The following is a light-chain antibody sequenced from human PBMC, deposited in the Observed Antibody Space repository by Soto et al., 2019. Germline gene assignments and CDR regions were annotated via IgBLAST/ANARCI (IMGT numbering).Light chain of an antibody. CDR2: HDY. J-gene: IGLJ2*01. CDR3: QAWDRSVF. Sequence: SYELTQPPSVSVFPRQTASITCSGHKLGDKHVSWYLQKPCQSPVLVIYHDYKRPSGIPERFSGSNSGNTATLTISGTQAMDEAAYYCQAWDRSVFFGGGTKLTVL. CDR1: KLGDKH. V-gene: IGLV3-1*01.